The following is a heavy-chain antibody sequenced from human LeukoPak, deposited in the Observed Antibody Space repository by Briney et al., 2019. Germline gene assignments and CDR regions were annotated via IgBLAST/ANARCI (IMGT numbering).Heavy chain of an antibody. J-gene: IGHJ3*01. V-gene: IGHV3-74*01. CDR2: INSDGINT. Sequence: PGGSLRLSCAASGFTFSNYWMHWVRQAPGKGLVRVSRINSDGINTSYADSVKGRFTISRDNAKNTLNLQMNSLRADDTAVYYCAMKAVPRPRLHDAFDFWGQGTVVSVSS. CDR1: GFTFSNYW. CDR3: AMKAVPRPRLHDAFDF. D-gene: IGHD5-24*01.